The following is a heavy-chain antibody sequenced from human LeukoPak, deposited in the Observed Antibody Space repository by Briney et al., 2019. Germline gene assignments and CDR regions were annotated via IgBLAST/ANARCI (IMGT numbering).Heavy chain of an antibody. J-gene: IGHJ4*02. CDR1: GFSFSSYG. Sequence: GGSLRLSRAASGFSFSSYGLSWVRQAPGKGLEWVSTISGSGGTTYYADSVKGRFTISRDNSQNTLYLHVNSLTAEDTAVYYCAKGRWLQLYYFDYWGQGTLVTVSS. CDR2: ISGSGGTT. V-gene: IGHV3-23*01. D-gene: IGHD5-24*01. CDR3: AKGRWLQLYYFDY.